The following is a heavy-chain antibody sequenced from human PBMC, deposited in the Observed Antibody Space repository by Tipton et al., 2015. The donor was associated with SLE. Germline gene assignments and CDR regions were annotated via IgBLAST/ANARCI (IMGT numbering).Heavy chain of an antibody. CDR3: ASDYGWSPFDY. CDR1: GFTFSSCD. Sequence: SLRLSCAASGFTFSSCDMHWVRQAPGKGLEWVDNINKDGSEKNDVASVKGRFTISRDNAENSLFLQMDSLRVEDTAVYYCASDYGWSPFDYWGQGTLVTVSS. V-gene: IGHV3-7*01. CDR2: INKDGSEK. J-gene: IGHJ4*02. D-gene: IGHD2-15*01.